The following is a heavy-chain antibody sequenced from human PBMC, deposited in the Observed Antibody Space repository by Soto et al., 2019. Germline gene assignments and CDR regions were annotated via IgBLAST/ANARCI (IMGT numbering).Heavy chain of an antibody. J-gene: IGHJ5*02. V-gene: IGHV1-18*01. Sequence: GASVKVSCKASGYTFPAYGISWVRQAPGQGLEWMGWISAYNGNTNYAQKLQGRVTMTTDTSTSTAYMELRSLRSDDTAVYYCARVFAMTTMAVFDPWGEGRLLT. CDR3: ARVFAMTTMAVFDP. D-gene: IGHD1-1*01. CDR1: GYTFPAYG. CDR2: ISAYNGNT.